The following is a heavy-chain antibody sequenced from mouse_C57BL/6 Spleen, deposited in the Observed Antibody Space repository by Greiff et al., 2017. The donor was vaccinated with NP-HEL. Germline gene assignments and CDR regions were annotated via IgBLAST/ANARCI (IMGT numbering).Heavy chain of an antibody. J-gene: IGHJ4*01. CDR2: ISSGSSTI. CDR1: GFTFSDYG. D-gene: IGHD1-1*01. Sequence: EVKVEESGGGLVKPGGSLKLSCAASGFTFSDYGMHWVRQAPEKGLEWVAYISSGSSTIYYADTVKGRFTISRDNAKNTLFLQMTSLRSEDTAMYYCARRTVVAPYYAMDYWGQGTSVTVSS. V-gene: IGHV5-17*01. CDR3: ARRTVVAPYYAMDY.